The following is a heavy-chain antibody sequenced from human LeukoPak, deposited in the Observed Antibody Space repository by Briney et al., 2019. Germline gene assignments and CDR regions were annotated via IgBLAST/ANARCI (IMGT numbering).Heavy chain of an antibody. Sequence: GGSLRLSCAASVFSVSSNFMSWVREAPGKGLECVSVIYSGGDTYYADSVRGRFTISRDKSKNTLYLQMDSLRAEDTAVYYWARKSDSYMLRGGDCWGQGTLVTVSS. CDR3: ARKSDSYMLRGGDC. V-gene: IGHV3-66*01. D-gene: IGHD3-10*01. CDR1: VFSVSSNF. CDR2: IYSGGDT. J-gene: IGHJ4*02.